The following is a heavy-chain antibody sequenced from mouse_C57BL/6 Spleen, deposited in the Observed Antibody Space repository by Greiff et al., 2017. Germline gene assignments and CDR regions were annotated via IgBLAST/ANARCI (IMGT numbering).Heavy chain of an antibody. J-gene: IGHJ3*01. Sequence: EVKLMESGEGLVKPGGSLKLSCAASGFTFSSYAMSWVRQTPEKRLEWVAYISSGGDYIYYADTVKGRFTISRDNARNTLYLQMSSLKSEDTAMYYCTRDDYDSAWFAYWGQGTLVTVSA. CDR3: TRDDYDSAWFAY. V-gene: IGHV5-9-1*02. CDR1: GFTFSSYA. D-gene: IGHD2-4*01. CDR2: ISSGGDYI.